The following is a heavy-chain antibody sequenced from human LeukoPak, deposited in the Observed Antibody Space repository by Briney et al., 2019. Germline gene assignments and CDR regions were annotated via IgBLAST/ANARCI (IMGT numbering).Heavy chain of an antibody. D-gene: IGHD2-15*01. V-gene: IGHV4-59*08. CDR3: ARHGGGIDY. CDR2: IYCSVNT. CDR1: GDPISSYY. Sequence: SETLSLTCTVSGDPISSYYWSWIRQPPGKGLEWIGYIYCSVNTSYNPSLKSRVTISVDTSKNRFSLKLSSVTAADTAVYYCARHGGGIDYWGQGTLVTVSS. J-gene: IGHJ4*02.